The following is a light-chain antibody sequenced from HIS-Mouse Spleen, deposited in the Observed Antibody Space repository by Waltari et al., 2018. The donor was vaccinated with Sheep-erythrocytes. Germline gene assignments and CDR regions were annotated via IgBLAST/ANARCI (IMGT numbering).Light chain of an antibody. CDR3: QSYDSSLSGWV. J-gene: IGLJ3*02. CDR1: SSNIGAGYD. V-gene: IGLV1-40*01. CDR2: GNS. Sequence: QSVLTQPPSVSGAPGQRVTISCTGSSSNIGAGYDVHWYQQLPGTAPKLLIYGNSDRPSGVAGRCSGSKVGTSASLAITGLQAEDEADYYCQSYDSSLSGWVFGGGTKLTVL.